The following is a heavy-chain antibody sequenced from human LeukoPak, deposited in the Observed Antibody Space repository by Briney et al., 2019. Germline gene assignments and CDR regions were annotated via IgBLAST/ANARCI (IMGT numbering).Heavy chain of an antibody. Sequence: SETLSLTCSVSSGFITAYYWSWIRQPPGKGLEWIGYVYYSGSTEYNPSLRSRVTISLEMSTHRFSLNLTSVTAADTAVYYCATNTGTVFDYWGQGALVTVSS. CDR2: VYYSGST. J-gene: IGHJ4*02. CDR3: ATNTGTVFDY. V-gene: IGHV4-59*01. CDR1: SGFITAYY. D-gene: IGHD7-27*01.